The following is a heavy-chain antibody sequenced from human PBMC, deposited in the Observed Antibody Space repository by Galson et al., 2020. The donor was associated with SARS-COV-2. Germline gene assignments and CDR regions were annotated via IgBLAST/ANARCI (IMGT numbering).Heavy chain of an antibody. D-gene: IGHD3-3*02. V-gene: IGHV1-69*13. J-gene: IGHJ6*02. CDR2: IIPIFGTA. CDR1: GGTFSSYA. Sequence: SVKVSCKASGGTFSSYAISWVRQAPGQGLEWMGGIIPIFGTANYAQKFQGRVTITADESTSTAYMELSSLRSEDTAVYYCARDISRGGGWDYYYGMDVWGQGTTVTVSS. CDR3: ARDISRGGGWDYYYGMDV.